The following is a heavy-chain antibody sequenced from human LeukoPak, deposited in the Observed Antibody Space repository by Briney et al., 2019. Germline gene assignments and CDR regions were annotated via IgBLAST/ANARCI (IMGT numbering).Heavy chain of an antibody. J-gene: IGHJ4*02. CDR2: ISWNSNSI. D-gene: IGHD6-6*01. CDR3: AKDTYSSSLMGFDY. V-gene: IGHV3-9*01. Sequence: GGSLRLSCAASGFTFDDYAMHWVRQAPGEGLEWVSGISWNSNSIGYADSVKGRFTISRDNAKNSLYLQMNNLRAEDTALYYCAKDTYSSSLMGFDYWGQGTLVTVSS. CDR1: GFTFDDYA.